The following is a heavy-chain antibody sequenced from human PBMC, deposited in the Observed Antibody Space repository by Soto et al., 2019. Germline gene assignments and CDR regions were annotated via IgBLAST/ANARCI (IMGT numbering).Heavy chain of an antibody. D-gene: IGHD3-10*01. CDR2: IYYRGST. V-gene: IGHV4-39*01. Sequence: PSETRSLTCSVSGGSISSSSYYWGWIRQPPGKGLEWIGSIYYRGSTYYNPSLKSRVTISVDTSKNQFSLKLSSVTAADTAVYYSASFPPIKLVRGVITYYGMDVWGQGTTVTVAS. CDR1: GGSISSSSYY. CDR3: ASFPPIKLVRGVITYYGMDV. J-gene: IGHJ6*02.